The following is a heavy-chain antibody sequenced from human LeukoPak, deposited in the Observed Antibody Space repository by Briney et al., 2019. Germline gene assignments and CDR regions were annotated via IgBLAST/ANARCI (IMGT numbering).Heavy chain of an antibody. V-gene: IGHV3-53*01. J-gene: IGHJ4*02. D-gene: IGHD2-15*01. CDR3: ARVCSGGSCYRSLDY. CDR2: IYSGGST. Sequence: GGSLRLSCAASGFIVSSNYMSWVRQAPGKGLECVSVIYSGGSTYYADSVKGRFTISRDNSKNTLYLQMNSLRAEDTAVYYCARVCSGGSCYRSLDYWGQGTLVTVSS. CDR1: GFIVSSNY.